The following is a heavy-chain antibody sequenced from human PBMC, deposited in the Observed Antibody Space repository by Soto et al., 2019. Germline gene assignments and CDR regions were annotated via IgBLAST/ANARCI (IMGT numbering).Heavy chain of an antibody. Sequence: VKVSCKASGGTFSSYAISWVRQAPGQGLEWMGGIIPIFGTANYAQKFQGRVTITADESTSTAYMELSSLRSEDTAVYYCARDGYNRIPPAFDIWGQGTMVTVSS. CDR3: ARDGYNRIPPAFDI. D-gene: IGHD5-12*01. J-gene: IGHJ3*02. CDR1: GGTFSSYA. CDR2: IIPIFGTA. V-gene: IGHV1-69*13.